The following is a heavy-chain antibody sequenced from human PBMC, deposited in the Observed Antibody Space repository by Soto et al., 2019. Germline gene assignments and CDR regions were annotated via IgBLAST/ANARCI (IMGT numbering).Heavy chain of an antibody. CDR3: XXXXXXXXXXXXTFDI. V-gene: IGHV3-15*01. CDR1: GFAFSNAW. Sequence: EVQLVESGGGLVEPGGSLRLACVASGFAFSNAWMTWVRQVPGKXXXXXXXITSETDGGATDYGSLVRGRFIISRNDSXXXXXXXXXXXXXXXXXXXXXXXXXXXXXXXXXTFDIWGQGTMVTVSS. CDR2: ITSETDGGAT. J-gene: IGHJ3*02.